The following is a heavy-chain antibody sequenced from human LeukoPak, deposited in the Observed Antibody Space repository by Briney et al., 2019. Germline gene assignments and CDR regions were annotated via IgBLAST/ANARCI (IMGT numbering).Heavy chain of an antibody. V-gene: IGHV4-34*01. J-gene: IGHJ4*02. D-gene: IGHD3-22*01. Sequence: SETLSLTCAVYGGSFSGYYWSWIRQPPGKGLEWIGEINHSGSTNYNPSLKSRVTISVDTSKNQFSLKLSPVTAADTAVYYCARGGMIVVVFDYWGQGTLVTVSS. CDR1: GGSFSGYY. CDR3: ARGGMIVVVFDY. CDR2: INHSGST.